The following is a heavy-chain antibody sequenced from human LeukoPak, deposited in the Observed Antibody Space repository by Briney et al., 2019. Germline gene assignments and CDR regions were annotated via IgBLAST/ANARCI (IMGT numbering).Heavy chain of an antibody. CDR1: GFTFSSYW. CDR2: IKQDGSEK. D-gene: IGHD2-8*01. CDR3: ARALKHCTNGVCFAY. J-gene: IGHJ4*02. V-gene: IGHV3-7*03. Sequence: TGGSLRLSCAASGFTFSSYWMSWVRLAPGKGLEWVANIKQDGSEKYYVDSVKGRFTISRDNAKNSLYLQMNSLRAEDTAVYYCARALKHCTNGVCFAYWGQGTLVTVSS.